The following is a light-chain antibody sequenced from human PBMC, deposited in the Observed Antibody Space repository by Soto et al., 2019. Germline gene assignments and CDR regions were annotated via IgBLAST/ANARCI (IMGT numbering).Light chain of an antibody. Sequence: EIVMTHSPATLSVSPGERATLSCRASQSVSSNLAWYQQKPGQAPRLLIYDASTRATGIPARFSGSGSGTEFTLTISSLQSEDFAVYYCQQYNNWPVTFGPATKVDIK. CDR2: DAS. V-gene: IGKV3-15*01. CDR3: QQYNNWPVT. CDR1: QSVSSN. J-gene: IGKJ3*01.